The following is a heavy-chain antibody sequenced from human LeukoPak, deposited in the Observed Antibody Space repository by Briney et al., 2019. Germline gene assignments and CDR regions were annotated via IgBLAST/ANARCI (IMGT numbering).Heavy chain of an antibody. D-gene: IGHD5-24*01. Sequence: GESLKISCKASGYSFTSYWIGWVRQMPGKGLEWMGIIDPSDSETRYTPSFQGQVTISVDKSLTTADLQWNSLKASDTAMYYCARERDGRFFDYWGQGTLVTVSS. J-gene: IGHJ4*02. CDR2: IDPSDSET. V-gene: IGHV5-51*01. CDR3: ARERDGRFFDY. CDR1: GYSFTSYW.